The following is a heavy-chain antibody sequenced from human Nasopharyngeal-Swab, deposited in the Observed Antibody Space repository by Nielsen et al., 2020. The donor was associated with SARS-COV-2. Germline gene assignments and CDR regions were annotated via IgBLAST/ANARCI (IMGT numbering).Heavy chain of an antibody. D-gene: IGHD1-26*01. CDR1: GFTFSSYW. V-gene: IGHV3-7*01. CDR2: IKQDGSEK. Sequence: GESLKISCAASGFTFSSYWMSWVRQAPGKGLEWVANIKQDGSEKYYVDSVKGRFTISRDNAKNSLYLQMNSLRAEDTAVYYCARPLWSYADHFDYWGQGTLVTVSS. J-gene: IGHJ4*02. CDR3: ARPLWSYADHFDY.